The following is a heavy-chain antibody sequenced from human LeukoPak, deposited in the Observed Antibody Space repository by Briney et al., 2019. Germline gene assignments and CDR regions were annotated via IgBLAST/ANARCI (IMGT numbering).Heavy chain of an antibody. CDR2: ISGSGGST. V-gene: IGHV3-23*01. Sequence: GGSLRLSCAASGFTFSSYAMSWVRQAPGKGLEWVSGISGSGGSTYYADSVQGRFTISRDNSKNTLYLQMNSLRADDTAVYYCAKKVHDILTAYYHFDYWGQGTLVTVSS. CDR3: AKKVHDILTAYYHFDY. D-gene: IGHD3-9*01. J-gene: IGHJ4*02. CDR1: GFTFSSYA.